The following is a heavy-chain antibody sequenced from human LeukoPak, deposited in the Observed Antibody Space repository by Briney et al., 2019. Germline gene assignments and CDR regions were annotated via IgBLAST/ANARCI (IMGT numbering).Heavy chain of an antibody. D-gene: IGHD5-12*01. CDR1: GFPFSSHG. V-gene: IGHV3-23*01. Sequence: GGTLRLSCAGSGFPFSSHGMNWVRQAPGKGLEWVSGISPGGPTYYADSVKGRFSISRDDSKNTFYLQMINLRAEDTAVYYCAKDGAWLRFDDWGQGILVTVSS. CDR2: ISPGGPT. J-gene: IGHJ4*02. CDR3: AKDGAWLRFDD.